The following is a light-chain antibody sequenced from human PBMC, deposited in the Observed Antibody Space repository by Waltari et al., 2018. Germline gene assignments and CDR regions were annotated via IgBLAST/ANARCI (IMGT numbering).Light chain of an antibody. CDR2: NTN. V-gene: IGLV8-61*01. J-gene: IGLJ2*01. CDR3: ALYMGRGIRV. Sequence: QTVVTQEPAFSVSPGGTVTLTCGLNSGSVSTPYYPSCYQQTPGQAPRTLIYNTNMRSSGVPDRFSGSILGDKAALTITGAQADDECDYYCALYMGRGIRVFGGGTKLTVL. CDR1: SGSVSTPYY.